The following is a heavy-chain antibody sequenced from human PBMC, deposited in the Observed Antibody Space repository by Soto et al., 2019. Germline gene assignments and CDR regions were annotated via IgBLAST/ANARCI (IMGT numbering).Heavy chain of an antibody. CDR2: IIPIFGTA. CDR3: AREAAIKAVADPGDYYYYGMDV. D-gene: IGHD6-19*01. Sequence: ASVKVSCKASGGTFSSYAISWVRQAPGQGLEWMGGIIPIFGTANYAQKFQGRVTITADESTSTAYMELSSLRSEDTAVYYCAREAAIKAVADPGDYYYYGMDVWGQGTTVTVSS. V-gene: IGHV1-69*13. CDR1: GGTFSSYA. J-gene: IGHJ6*02.